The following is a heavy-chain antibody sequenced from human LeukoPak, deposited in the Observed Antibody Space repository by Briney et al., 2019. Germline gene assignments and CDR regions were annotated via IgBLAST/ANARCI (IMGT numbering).Heavy chain of an antibody. Sequence: PSETLSLTCTVSGGSVSSGSYYWSWIRQPPGKGLEWIGYIYYSGSTNYNPSLKSRVAISVDTSKNQFSPKLSSVTAADTAVYYCARGRGSGWYSRRDYYGMDVWGKGTTVTVSS. CDR3: ARGRGSGWYSRRDYYGMDV. V-gene: IGHV4-61*01. J-gene: IGHJ6*04. D-gene: IGHD6-19*01. CDR2: IYYSGST. CDR1: GGSVSSGSYY.